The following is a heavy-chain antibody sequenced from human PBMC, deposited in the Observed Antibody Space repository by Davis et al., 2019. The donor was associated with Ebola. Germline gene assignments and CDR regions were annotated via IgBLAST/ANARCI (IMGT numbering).Heavy chain of an antibody. V-gene: IGHV4-34*01. J-gene: IGHJ4*02. Sequence: SETLSLTCTVSGGSISSYYWSWIRQPPGKGLEWIGEINHSGSTNYNPSLKSRVTISVDTSKNQFSLKLSSVTAADTAVYYCARGRVGYCSSTSCYKLDYWGQGTLVTVSS. CDR2: INHSGST. CDR1: GGSISSYY. D-gene: IGHD2-2*02. CDR3: ARGRVGYCSSTSCYKLDY.